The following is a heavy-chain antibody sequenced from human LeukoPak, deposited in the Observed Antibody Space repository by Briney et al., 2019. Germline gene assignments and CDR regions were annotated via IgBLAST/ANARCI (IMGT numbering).Heavy chain of an antibody. D-gene: IGHD5-18*01. J-gene: IGHJ4*02. CDR2: ISYGGSNK. CDR3: ARVTGTAMGYFDY. Sequence: GGSLRLSCAASGFTFSSYAMHWVRQAPGKGLEWVAVISYGGSNKYYADSVKGRFTISRDNSKNTLYLQMNSLRAEDTAVYYCARVTGTAMGYFDYWGQGTLVTVSS. CDR1: GFTFSSYA. V-gene: IGHV3-30-3*01.